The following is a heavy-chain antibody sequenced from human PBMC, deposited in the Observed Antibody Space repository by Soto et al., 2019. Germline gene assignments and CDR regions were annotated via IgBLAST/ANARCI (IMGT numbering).Heavy chain of an antibody. CDR2: IYYNGRT. V-gene: IGHV4-59*01. Sequence: SETLSLTCTVSGGSISTYYWSWIRQPPGKGLEWIGYIYYNGRTNYNPSLESRVTISLDTSKSQFSLKLSSVSAADTAVYYCARDGSGYDFWSGPYFFDYWGPGT. CDR3: ARDGSGYDFWSGPYFFDY. D-gene: IGHD3-3*01. CDR1: GGSISTYY. J-gene: IGHJ4*02.